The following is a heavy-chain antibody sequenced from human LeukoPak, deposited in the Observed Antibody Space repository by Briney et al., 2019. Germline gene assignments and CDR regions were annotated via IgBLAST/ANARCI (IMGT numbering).Heavy chain of an antibody. Sequence: SETLSLTCAVYGGSFSGYYWSWIRQPPGKGLEWIGETNHSGSTNYNPSLKSRVTISVDTSKNQFSLKLSSVTAADTAVYYCARFLVDTAMAAYNWFDPWGQGTLVTVSS. V-gene: IGHV4-34*01. CDR2: TNHSGST. CDR1: GGSFSGYY. D-gene: IGHD5-18*01. CDR3: ARFLVDTAMAAYNWFDP. J-gene: IGHJ5*02.